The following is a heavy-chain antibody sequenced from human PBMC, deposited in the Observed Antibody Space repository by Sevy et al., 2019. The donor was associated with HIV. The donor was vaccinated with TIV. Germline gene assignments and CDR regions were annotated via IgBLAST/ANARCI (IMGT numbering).Heavy chain of an antibody. CDR2: VYVDGDS. D-gene: IGHD2-15*01. Sequence: GGSLRLSCPVFGLTVSAYYMAWLRQAPGKGLEWVADVYVDGDSYYADSVQGRFTLSRDNYLNKMYLQMKSLRVEDTAVYYCARGTRQTEGGWFYFDYWSQGTLVTVSS. V-gene: IGHV3-53*01. CDR1: GLTVSAYY. CDR3: ARGTRQTEGGWFYFDY. J-gene: IGHJ4*02.